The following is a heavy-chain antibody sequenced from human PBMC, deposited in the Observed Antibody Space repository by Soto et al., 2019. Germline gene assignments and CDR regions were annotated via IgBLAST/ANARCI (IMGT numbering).Heavy chain of an antibody. V-gene: IGHV3-7*01. CDR2: IKPDGSEQ. CDR3: ARGNWNYYYGFDV. J-gene: IGHJ6*02. Sequence: GGSLRLSCAASEFTFDKYYMTWVRQATGKGPEWVANIKPDGSEQSYVDSVEGRFTISRDNANNSLYLQMNSLRAEDTAVYFCARGNWNYYYGFDVWGQGTTVTVSS. D-gene: IGHD1-20*01. CDR1: EFTFDKYY.